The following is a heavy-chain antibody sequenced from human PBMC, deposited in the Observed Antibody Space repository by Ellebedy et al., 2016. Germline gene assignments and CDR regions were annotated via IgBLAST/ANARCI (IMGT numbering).Heavy chain of an antibody. V-gene: IGHV3-7*05. CDR2: VKQDGSEE. Sequence: GESLKISCAASGFIFSNYWMSWVRQVPGKGLEWVANVKQDGSEEYYVDSVNGRFTISRDNAKNSLYLQMNNLRAEDTAVYYCARVRSDSSGWYWGHFDYWGQGTLVTVSS. CDR1: GFIFSNYW. D-gene: IGHD6-19*01. CDR3: ARVRSDSSGWYWGHFDY. J-gene: IGHJ4*02.